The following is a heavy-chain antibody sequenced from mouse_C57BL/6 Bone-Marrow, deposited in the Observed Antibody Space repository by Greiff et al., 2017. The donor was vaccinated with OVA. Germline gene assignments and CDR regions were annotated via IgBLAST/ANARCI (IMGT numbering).Heavy chain of an antibody. CDR3: ARAKRGIYSLDY. CDR2: IHPDSGST. CDR1: GYTFTSYW. Sequence: QVQLQQPGAELVKPGASVKLSCKASGYTFTSYWMHWVKQRPGQGLEWIGMIHPDSGSTNYNEKFKSKATLTVDKSSSTAYMQLISLTSSASAFYYCARAKRGIYSLDYWGQGTSVTVSS. J-gene: IGHJ4*01. V-gene: IGHV1-64*01.